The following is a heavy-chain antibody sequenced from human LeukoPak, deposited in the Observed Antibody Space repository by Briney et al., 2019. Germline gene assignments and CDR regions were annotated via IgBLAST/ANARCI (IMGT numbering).Heavy chain of an antibody. V-gene: IGHV3-23*01. J-gene: IGHJ4*02. D-gene: IGHD3-22*01. CDR1: GFTFSSYA. Sequence: AGGSLRLSCAASGFTFSSYAMSWVRQAPGKGLEWVSAISGSGGSTYYADSMKGRFTISRDNSKNTLYLQMNSLGAEDTAVYYCARTYYYDSSGYYSRGYYFDYWGQGTLVTVSS. CDR3: ARTYYYDSSGYYSRGYYFDY. CDR2: ISGSGGST.